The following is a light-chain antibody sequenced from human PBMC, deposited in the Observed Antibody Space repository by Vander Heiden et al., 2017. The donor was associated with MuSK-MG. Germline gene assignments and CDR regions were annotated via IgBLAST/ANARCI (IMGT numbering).Light chain of an antibody. J-gene: IGLJ1*01. CDR3: SSYTSSSTLGGI. V-gene: IGLV2-14*03. CDR2: DVS. CDR1: SSDVRAHNT. Sequence: SALTQPAPVSGSRGQPTTTACTGTSSDVRAHNTVSWYQQHPGKAPELIIYDVSNRPSGVPNRFSGSKAGNTAALTSSGHQAEDEADHYCSSYTSSSTLGGIFGTGTKVTVL.